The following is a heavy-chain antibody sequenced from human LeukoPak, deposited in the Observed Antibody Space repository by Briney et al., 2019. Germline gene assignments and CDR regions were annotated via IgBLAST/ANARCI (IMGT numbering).Heavy chain of an antibody. J-gene: IGHJ4*02. CDR3: ARGTFMITFGGVIAPDSGFDY. CDR1: GGSFSGYY. CDR2: INHSGST. D-gene: IGHD3-16*02. V-gene: IGHV4-34*01. Sequence: PSETLSLTCAVYGGSFSGYYWSWIRQPPGKGLEWIGEINHSGSTNYNPSLKSRVTISVDTSQNQFSLKLSSVTAADTAVYYCARGTFMITFGGVIAPDSGFDYWGQGTLVTVSS.